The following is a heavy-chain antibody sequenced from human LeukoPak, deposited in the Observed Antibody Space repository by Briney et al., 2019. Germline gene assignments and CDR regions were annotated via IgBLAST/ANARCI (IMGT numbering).Heavy chain of an antibody. D-gene: IGHD6-19*01. CDR2: ISGSGGST. CDR3: AKDRVAVAGPIDY. J-gene: IGHJ4*02. CDR1: GFTFSSYA. Sequence: GGSLRLSCAASGFTFSSYAMSWVRQAPGKGLEWDSAISGSGGSTYYADSVRGRFTISRNNSKNTLYLQMNSLRAEDTAVYYCAKDRVAVAGPIDYWGQGTLVTVSS. V-gene: IGHV3-23*01.